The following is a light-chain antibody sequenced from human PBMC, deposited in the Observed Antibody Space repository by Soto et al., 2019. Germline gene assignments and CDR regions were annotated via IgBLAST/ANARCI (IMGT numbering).Light chain of an antibody. CDR3: HQANTFPIT. J-gene: IGKJ3*01. CDR1: QDILSW. V-gene: IGKV1-12*01. Sequence: DIPMTQSPSSVSASVGDTVTITCRASQDILSWLAWYQQKPGEAPRLLIYASSNLQSGVPSRFSGSRSGTDFTLTISSLQPEDFATYYCHQANTFPITFGPGTRLDIK. CDR2: ASS.